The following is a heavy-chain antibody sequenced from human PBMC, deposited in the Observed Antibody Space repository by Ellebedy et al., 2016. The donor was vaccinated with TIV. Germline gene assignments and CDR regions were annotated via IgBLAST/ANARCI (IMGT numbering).Heavy chain of an antibody. Sequence: SETLSLTCAVYGGSFSGYYWSWIRQPPGKGLEWIGEINHSGSTNYNPSLKSRVTISVDTSKNQFSLKLSSVTAADTAVYYCARAMVYGDYHDYWGQGTLVTVSS. CDR3: ARAMVYGDYHDY. V-gene: IGHV4-34*01. D-gene: IGHD4-17*01. CDR1: GGSFSGYY. J-gene: IGHJ4*02. CDR2: INHSGST.